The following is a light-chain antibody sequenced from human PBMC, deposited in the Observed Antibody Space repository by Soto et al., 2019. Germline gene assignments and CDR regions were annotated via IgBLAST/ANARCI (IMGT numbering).Light chain of an antibody. J-gene: IGLJ1*01. Sequence: SYELTQPPSVSVAPGQTASTACGGDSIGTKSVNWYQQRPGQAPVVVVYDDSDRPTGIPERFSGSNSGNTATLTISRVEAGDEADYYCQVWNGRSFQGVFGPGTKVTVL. V-gene: IGLV3-21*02. CDR1: SIGTKS. CDR3: QVWNGRSFQGV. CDR2: DDS.